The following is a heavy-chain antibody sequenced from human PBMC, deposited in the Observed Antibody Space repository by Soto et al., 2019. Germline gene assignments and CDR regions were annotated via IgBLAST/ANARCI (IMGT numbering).Heavy chain of an antibody. J-gene: IGHJ4*02. CDR2: INSDGSST. Sequence: EVQLVESGGGLVQPGGSLRLSCAASGFTFSSYWMHWVRQAPGKGLVRVSRINSDGSSTSYADSVKGRFTISRDNAKNTLYLQMNSLRAEDTAVYYCAREHYDFWSGHKRQEIYYFDYWGQGTLVTVSS. CDR3: AREHYDFWSGHKRQEIYYFDY. V-gene: IGHV3-74*01. D-gene: IGHD3-3*01. CDR1: GFTFSSYW.